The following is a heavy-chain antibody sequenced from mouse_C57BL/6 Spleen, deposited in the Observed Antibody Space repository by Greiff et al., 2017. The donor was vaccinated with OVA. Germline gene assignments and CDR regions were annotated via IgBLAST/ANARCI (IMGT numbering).Heavy chain of an antibody. D-gene: IGHD2-4*01. Sequence: EVQLVESGGGLVQPGGSLSLSCAASGFTFTDYYMSWVRQPPGKALEWLGFIRNKANGYTTEYSASVKGRFTISRDNSQSILYLQMNALRAEDSATYYCARYDYLEGFAYWGQGTLVTVSA. J-gene: IGHJ3*01. CDR2: IRNKANGYTT. V-gene: IGHV7-3*01. CDR1: GFTFTDYY. CDR3: ARYDYLEGFAY.